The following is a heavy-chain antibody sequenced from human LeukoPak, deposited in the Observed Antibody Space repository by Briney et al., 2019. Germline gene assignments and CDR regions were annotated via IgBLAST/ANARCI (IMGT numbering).Heavy chain of an antibody. J-gene: IGHJ4*03. V-gene: IGHV4-34*01. CDR2: IDHRGDT. CDR3: ARGASISETGYFDF. CDR1: GGSFSRYY. D-gene: IGHD1-1*01. Sequence: SETLSLTCAVYGGSFSRYYWSWIRQSPGKGLEWIAEIDHRGDTNYNPSVKSRVTISVDTSKNQFSLKVRSLSAADTAVYYCARGASISETGYFDFWGQGTLVTVSS.